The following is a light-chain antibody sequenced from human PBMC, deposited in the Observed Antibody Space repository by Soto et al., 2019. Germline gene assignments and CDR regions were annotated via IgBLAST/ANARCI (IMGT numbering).Light chain of an antibody. CDR1: QSVNNF. CDR2: GAS. Sequence: EILLTQSPATMSLSPGERATPSCRASQSVNNFLAWYQQKPGQAPRLLIYGASSRATGIPDRFSGSGSGTDFTLTISRLEPEDFAVYYCQQYGSSPITFGQGTRLEIK. V-gene: IGKV3-20*01. J-gene: IGKJ5*01. CDR3: QQYGSSPIT.